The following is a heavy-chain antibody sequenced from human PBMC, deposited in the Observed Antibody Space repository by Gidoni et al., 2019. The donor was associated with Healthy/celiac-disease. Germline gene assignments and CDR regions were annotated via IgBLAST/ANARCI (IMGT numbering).Heavy chain of an antibody. CDR2: ISYDGSNK. Sequence: QVQLVESGGGVVQPGRSLRLSCAASGFTFSSYGMHWVRQAPGKGLEWVAVISYDGSNKYYADSVKGRFTISRDNSKNTLYLQMNSLRAEDTAVYYCAKARIRYCSSTSCYLSPWGQGTLVTVSS. J-gene: IGHJ5*02. CDR1: GFTFSSYG. V-gene: IGHV3-30*18. CDR3: AKARIRYCSSTSCYLSP. D-gene: IGHD2-2*01.